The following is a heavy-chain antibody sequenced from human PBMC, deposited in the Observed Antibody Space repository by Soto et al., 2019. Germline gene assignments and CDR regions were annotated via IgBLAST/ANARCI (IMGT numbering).Heavy chain of an antibody. Sequence: QVQLVQSGAEVKKPGSSVKVSCKASGGTFSSYTISWVRQAPGQGLEWMGRIIPILGIANYAQKFQGRVTFTADKSTSTAYMDQSSLRSKDTAVYYCARVGYCSGGSCYIEYFQHWGQGTLVTVSS. V-gene: IGHV1-69*02. D-gene: IGHD2-15*01. CDR2: IIPILGIA. CDR1: GGTFSSYT. CDR3: ARVGYCSGGSCYIEYFQH. J-gene: IGHJ1*01.